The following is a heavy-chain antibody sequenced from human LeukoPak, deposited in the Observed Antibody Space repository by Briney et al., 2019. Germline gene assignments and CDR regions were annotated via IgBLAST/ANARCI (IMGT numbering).Heavy chain of an antibody. J-gene: IGHJ4*02. D-gene: IGHD3-10*01. CDR2: ISGGGGST. CDR1: GFTFSNAW. Sequence: GGSLRLSCAASGFTFSNAWMNWVRQAPGKGLEWVSSISGGGGSTYHADSVKGRFTISRDNSKNTLYLQMNSLRAEDTAVYYCAAPGNYYGSGSRSIDYWGQGTLVTVSS. CDR3: AAPGNYYGSGSRSIDY. V-gene: IGHV3-23*01.